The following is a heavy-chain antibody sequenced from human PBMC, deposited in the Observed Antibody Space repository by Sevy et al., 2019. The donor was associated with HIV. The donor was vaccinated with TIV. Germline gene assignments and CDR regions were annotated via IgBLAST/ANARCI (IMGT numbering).Heavy chain of an antibody. CDR1: GYTLTKLS. V-gene: IGHV1-24*01. J-gene: IGHJ4*02. Sequence: ASVKVSCKVSGYTLTKLSMHWVRQAPGKGLEWMGSFDPEDGETIYAQKFQGRVTMTEDTSTDTAYMELSSLRSEDTAVYYCATTKDYYESSGSPFDYWGQGTLVTVS. D-gene: IGHD3-22*01. CDR3: ATTKDYYESSGSPFDY. CDR2: FDPEDGET.